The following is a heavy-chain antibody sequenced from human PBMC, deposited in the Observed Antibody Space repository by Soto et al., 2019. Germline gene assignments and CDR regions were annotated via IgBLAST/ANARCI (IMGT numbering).Heavy chain of an antibody. CDR2: IRYDGSNK. Sequence: QEHLVESGGGVVQPGRSLRLSCAVSGSIFSGYGMHWVRQAPGKGLEGVAVIRYDGSNKYYAESVKGRFTISRDNSKNMLYLQMDSLRVEDTAIYYCAGDGIGGTAFRGFCDYWGQGTLVTVSS. V-gene: IGHV3-33*01. CDR3: AGDGIGGTAFRGFCDY. CDR1: GSIFSGYG. J-gene: IGHJ4*02. D-gene: IGHD1-7*01.